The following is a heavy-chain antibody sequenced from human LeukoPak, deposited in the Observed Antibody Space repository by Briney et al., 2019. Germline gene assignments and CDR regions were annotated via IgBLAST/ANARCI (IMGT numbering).Heavy chain of an antibody. J-gene: IGHJ3*02. V-gene: IGHV3-21*01. CDR3: ARGDSSGFNDAFDI. Sequence: GGSLRLSCAASGFTFSSYSMNWVRQAPGKGLEWVSSISSSSSYIYYADSVKGRFTISRDNAKNSLYLQMNSLRAEDTAVYYCARGDSSGFNDAFDIWGQGTMVTVSS. CDR2: ISSSSSYI. D-gene: IGHD6-19*01. CDR1: GFTFSSYS.